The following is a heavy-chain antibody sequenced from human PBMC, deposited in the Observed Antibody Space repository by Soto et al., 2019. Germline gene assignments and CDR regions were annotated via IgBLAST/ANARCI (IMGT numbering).Heavy chain of an antibody. CDR2: MNPNSGNT. D-gene: IGHD4-17*01. CDR1: GYTFTSYE. V-gene: IGHV1-8*01. Sequence: QVQLVQSGAEVKKPGASVKVSCRASGYTFTSYEINWVRQATGQGLEWMGWMNPNSGNTGSIQKFQGRVTMTRNTSISTAYMELSILRSADTAVYYCALHYGPGGYCMAVWGTGTTVTVSS. CDR3: ALHYGPGGYCMAV. J-gene: IGHJ6*03.